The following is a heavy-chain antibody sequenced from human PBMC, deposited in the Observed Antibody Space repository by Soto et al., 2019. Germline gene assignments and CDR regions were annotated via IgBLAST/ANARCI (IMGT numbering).Heavy chain of an antibody. CDR1: GFTFSSYA. Sequence: GGSLRLSCAASGFTFSSYAMHWVRQAPGKGLEWVAVISYDGSNKYYADSVKGRFTISRDNSKNTLYLQMNSLRAEDTAVYYCARVTDNYDSSGNAFDIWGQGTLVTVSS. D-gene: IGHD3-22*01. V-gene: IGHV3-30-3*01. CDR3: ARVTDNYDSSGNAFDI. J-gene: IGHJ3*02. CDR2: ISYDGSNK.